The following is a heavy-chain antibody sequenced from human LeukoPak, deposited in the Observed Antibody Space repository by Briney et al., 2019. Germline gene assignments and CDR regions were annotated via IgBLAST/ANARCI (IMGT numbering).Heavy chain of an antibody. Sequence: RASVKVSCKASGYTFTGYYIHWVRQAPGQGLEWMGWISAYNGNTNYAQKLQGRVTMTTDTSTSTAYMELRSLRSDDTAVYYCARARIAAAGTYPWGQGTLVTVSS. CDR3: ARARIAAAGTYP. CDR1: GYTFTGYY. CDR2: ISAYNGNT. D-gene: IGHD6-13*01. V-gene: IGHV1-18*04. J-gene: IGHJ5*02.